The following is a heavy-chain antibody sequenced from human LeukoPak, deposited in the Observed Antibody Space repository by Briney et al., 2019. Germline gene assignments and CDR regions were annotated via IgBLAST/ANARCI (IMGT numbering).Heavy chain of an antibody. Sequence: GGSLRLSCAASGFTFSINSMNWVRQAQGRGGEWVSYIESTSSHIYYVDSVKGRFTMSSDNAKNSLFLQINNLRFEDTAIFYCARATRNGYDYWGQGTLVPVSS. CDR1: GFTFSINS. CDR2: IESTSSHI. J-gene: IGHJ4*02. D-gene: IGHD5-24*01. CDR3: ARATRNGYDY. V-gene: IGHV3-21*05.